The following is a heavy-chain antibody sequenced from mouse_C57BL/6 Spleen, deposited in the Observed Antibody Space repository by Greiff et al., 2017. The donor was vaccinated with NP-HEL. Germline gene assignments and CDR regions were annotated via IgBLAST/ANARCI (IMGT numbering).Heavy chain of an antibody. V-gene: IGHV1-62-2*01. Sequence: LVEPGASVKLSCKASGYTFTEYTIHWVKQRSGQGLEWIGWFYPGSGSIKYNEKFKDKATLTADKSSSTVYMELSRLTSEDSAVYFCARHEDGGNYVRPFAYWGQGTLVTVSA. D-gene: IGHD2-1*01. CDR3: ARHEDGGNYVRPFAY. J-gene: IGHJ3*01. CDR2: FYPGSGSI. CDR1: GYTFTEYT.